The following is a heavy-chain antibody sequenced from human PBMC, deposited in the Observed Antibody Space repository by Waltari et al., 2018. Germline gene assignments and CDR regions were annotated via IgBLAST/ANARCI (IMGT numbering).Heavy chain of an antibody. V-gene: IGHV3-48*01. Sequence: EVLLVESGGGLVQPGGSLRLSCTASGFNFIIYTMNWVRQAPGKGLEWVSYINSASRVILYADSVRGRFTISRDNAKNSLFLQMNNLRVEDTALYYCTRGLQFAFDFWGQGTMVSVSS. CDR3: TRGLQFAFDF. J-gene: IGHJ3*01. D-gene: IGHD2-21*02. CDR2: INSASRVI. CDR1: GFNFIIYT.